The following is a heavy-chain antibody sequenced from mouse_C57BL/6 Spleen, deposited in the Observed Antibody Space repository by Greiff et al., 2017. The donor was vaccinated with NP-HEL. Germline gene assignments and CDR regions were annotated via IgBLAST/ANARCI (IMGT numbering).Heavy chain of an antibody. D-gene: IGHD1-1*01. V-gene: IGHV1-69*01. J-gene: IGHJ3*01. CDR2: IDPSDSYT. CDR1: GYTFTSYW. CDR3: ARGDYGSSYEFAY. Sequence: VQLQQPGAELVMPGASVKLSCKASGYTFTSYWMHWVKQRPGQGLEWIGEIDPSDSYTNYNQKFKGKSTLTVDKSSSTAYMQLSSLTSEDSAVYYCARGDYGSSYEFAYCGQGTLVTVSA.